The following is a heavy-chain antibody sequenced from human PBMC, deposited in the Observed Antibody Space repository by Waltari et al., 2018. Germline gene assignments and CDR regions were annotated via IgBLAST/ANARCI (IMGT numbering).Heavy chain of an antibody. CDR1: GGSISSYY. V-gene: IGHV4-59*01. D-gene: IGHD2-2*01. J-gene: IGHJ5*02. CDR3: ARDDPTSARCYDCWGQFDP. CDR2: IYYSGST. Sequence: QVQLQESGPGLVKPSETLSLTCTVSGGSISSYYWSWIRQPPGKGLEWIGYIYYSGSTNYNPSLKSRVTISVDTSKNQFSLKLSSVTAADTAVYYCARDDPTSARCYDCWGQFDPWGRGTLVTVSS.